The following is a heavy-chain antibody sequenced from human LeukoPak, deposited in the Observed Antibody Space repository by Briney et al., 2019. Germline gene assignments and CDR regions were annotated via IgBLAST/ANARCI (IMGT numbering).Heavy chain of an antibody. V-gene: IGHV3-48*04. CDR1: GFTVSSNS. CDR2: ISSSGSTI. CDR3: ARLQGYSSSWYGGGLDY. J-gene: IGHJ4*02. Sequence: GGSLRLSCTVSGFTVSSNSMSWVRQAPGKGLEWVSYISSSGSTIYYADSVKGRFTISRDNAKNSLYLQMNSLRAEDTAVYYCARLQGYSSSWYGGGLDYWGQGTLVTVSS. D-gene: IGHD6-13*01.